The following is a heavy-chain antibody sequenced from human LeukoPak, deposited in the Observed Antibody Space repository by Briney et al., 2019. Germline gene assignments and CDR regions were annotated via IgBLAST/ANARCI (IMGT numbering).Heavy chain of an antibody. J-gene: IGHJ6*02. V-gene: IGHV4-34*01. CDR3: ARGPLPYYYYGMDV. CDR2: INHSGST. CDR1: GGSFTGYY. Sequence: SETLSLTCAVYGGSFTGYYWSWIRQPPGKGLEWIGEINHSGSTNYNPSLKSRVTISVDTSKNQFSLKLSSVTAADTAVYYCARGPLPYYYYGMDVWGQGTTVTVSS.